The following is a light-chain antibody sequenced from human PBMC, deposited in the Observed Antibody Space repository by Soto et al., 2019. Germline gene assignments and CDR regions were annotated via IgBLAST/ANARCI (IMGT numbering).Light chain of an antibody. CDR1: SSDVGGYNY. J-gene: IGLJ3*02. Sequence: QSALTQPASVSGSPGQSITISCTGTSSDVGGYNYVSWYQQFPGKAPKVIIYEVTNRTSGVSNRFSGSKSGNTASLTISGLQAEEEADYHCTSYTSRGTLLFGGGTKLTVL. V-gene: IGLV2-14*01. CDR2: EVT. CDR3: TSYTSRGTLL.